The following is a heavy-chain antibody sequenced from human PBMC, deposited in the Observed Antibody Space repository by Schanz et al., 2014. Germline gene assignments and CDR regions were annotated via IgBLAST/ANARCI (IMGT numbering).Heavy chain of an antibody. CDR1: GFTFSNFS. D-gene: IGHD6-13*01. Sequence: QVQLVESGGGVVQPGRSLRLSCAASGFTFSNFSIHWVRQAPGKGLEWVAVISYDGSHKDYADAVKGRFAISRDNCKNTMYLQMKSLRAEETAVYYCARDRQQLVGRIGYYYGMDVWGQGTTVTVSS. CDR3: ARDRQQLVGRIGYYYGMDV. V-gene: IGHV3-30*09. J-gene: IGHJ6*02. CDR2: ISYDGSHK.